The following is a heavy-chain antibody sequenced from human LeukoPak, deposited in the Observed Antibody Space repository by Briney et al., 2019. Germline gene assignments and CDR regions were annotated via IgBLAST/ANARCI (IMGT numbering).Heavy chain of an antibody. CDR2: ISGSGART. CDR1: GFTFSNYD. CDR3: AKESGDTPMRRGGEFDS. D-gene: IGHD5-18*01. J-gene: IGHJ4*02. Sequence: PGGSLRLSCTASGFTFSNYDVNWVRQAPGKGLEWVSSISGSGARTYYADSVKGRLTIARDNSKTMVYLLMNNLRAEDTALYYCAKESGDTPMRRGGEFDSWGQGTLVTVSS. V-gene: IGHV3-23*01.